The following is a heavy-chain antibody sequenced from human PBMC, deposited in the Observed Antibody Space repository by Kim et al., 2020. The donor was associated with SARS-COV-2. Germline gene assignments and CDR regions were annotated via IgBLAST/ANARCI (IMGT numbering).Heavy chain of an antibody. CDR2: VNPNTGDA. Sequence: ASVKVSCTASGYTFAAYYMHWVRQAPGQGPQWMGRVNPNTGDAYIAESFQGRVFITRDTSVRRVYLDMRSLRSDDTAMHYCTREAVVMTAIQDGFDFWG. D-gene: IGHD2-21*01. CDR3: TREAVVMTAIQDGFDF. CDR1: GYTFAAYY. V-gene: IGHV1-2*06. J-gene: IGHJ3*01.